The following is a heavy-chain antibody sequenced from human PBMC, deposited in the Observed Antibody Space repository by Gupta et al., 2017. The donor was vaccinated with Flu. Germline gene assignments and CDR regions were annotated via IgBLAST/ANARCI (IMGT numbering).Heavy chain of an antibody. J-gene: IGHJ4*02. CDR3: TTGFESPFDY. CDR1: FSNAW. V-gene: IGHV3-15*01. D-gene: IGHD3-10*01. CDR2: IKSKTDGGTT. Sequence: FSNAWMSWVRQAAGKGLEWVGRIKSKTDGGTTDYAGPVKGRFTISRDDSKNTLYLQMNSLKTEDTAVYYCTTGFESPFDYWGQGTLVTVSA.